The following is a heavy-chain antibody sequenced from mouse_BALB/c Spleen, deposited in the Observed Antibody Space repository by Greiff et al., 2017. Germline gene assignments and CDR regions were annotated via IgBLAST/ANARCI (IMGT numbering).Heavy chain of an antibody. CDR1: GYTFTSYW. J-gene: IGHJ3*01. D-gene: IGHD2-4*01. CDR3: TRPYDYDEGFAY. Sequence: QVQLQQPGAELVRPGASVKLSCKASGYTFTSYWINWVKQRPGQGLEWIGNIYPSDSYTNYNQKFKDKATLTVDKSSSTAYMQLSSPTSEDSAVYYCTRPYDYDEGFAYWGQGTLVTVSA. CDR2: IYPSDSYT. V-gene: IGHV1-69*02.